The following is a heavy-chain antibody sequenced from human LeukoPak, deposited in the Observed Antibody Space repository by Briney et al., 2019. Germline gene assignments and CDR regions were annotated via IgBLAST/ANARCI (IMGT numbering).Heavy chain of an antibody. CDR2: IKQDGSEK. CDR3: AKDAGGGGSYFLSPDY. D-gene: IGHD1-26*01. V-gene: IGHV3-7*03. Sequence: GGSLRLSCAASGFTFSSYWMSWVRQAPGKGLEWVANIKQDGSEKYYVDSVKGRFTISRDNAKNSLYLQMNSLRAEDTALYYCAKDAGGGGSYFLSPDYWGQGTLVTVSS. J-gene: IGHJ4*02. CDR1: GFTFSSYW.